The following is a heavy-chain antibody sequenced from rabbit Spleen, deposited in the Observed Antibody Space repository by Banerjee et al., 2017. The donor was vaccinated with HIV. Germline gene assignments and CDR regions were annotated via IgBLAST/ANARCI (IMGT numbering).Heavy chain of an antibody. V-gene: IGHV1S45*01. J-gene: IGHJ4*01. CDR2: IDTSSTNT. Sequence: QEQLVESGGGLVQPGGSLKLSCKASGFDFSRYGVSWVRQAPGKGLELIACIDTSSTNTAYATWAKGRFTISKTSSTTVTLQVTSLTAADTATYFCARDVVGRAGITYGYGTGFGLWGPGTLVTVS. D-gene: IGHD6-1*01. CDR3: ARDVVGRAGITYGYGTGFGL. CDR1: GFDFSRYG.